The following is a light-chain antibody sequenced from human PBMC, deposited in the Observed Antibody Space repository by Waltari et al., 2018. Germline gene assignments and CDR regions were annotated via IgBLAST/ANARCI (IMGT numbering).Light chain of an antibody. V-gene: IGKV4-1*01. Sequence: DIVMTQSPASLAVSLGESATLACKPSQSVFYRSDNKNYLAWYQHKAGQPPKLLFYWASTREAGVPDRFSASGSGTDFTLTVNILQAEDVAVYYCQQYYRSRTFGQGTKVEIK. CDR3: QQYYRSRT. CDR2: WAS. CDR1: QSVFYRSDNKNY. J-gene: IGKJ1*01.